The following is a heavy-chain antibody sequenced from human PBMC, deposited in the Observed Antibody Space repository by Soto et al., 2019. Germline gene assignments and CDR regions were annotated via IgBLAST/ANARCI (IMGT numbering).Heavy chain of an antibody. CDR2: IKTDGTVT. CDR3: AKDLSWGQCDY. V-gene: IGHV3-74*03. Sequence: EVQLVESGGGLVQPGGSLRLSCAASGFTFSSYWMHWVRQDAGKGLLWVSSIKTDGTVTQYADSVKGRFTVSRDNAKNTLYLQMNSLRAEDTAVYYCAKDLSWGQCDYWGQGAWSPSPQ. D-gene: IGHD3-16*01. CDR1: GFTFSSYW. J-gene: IGHJ4*02.